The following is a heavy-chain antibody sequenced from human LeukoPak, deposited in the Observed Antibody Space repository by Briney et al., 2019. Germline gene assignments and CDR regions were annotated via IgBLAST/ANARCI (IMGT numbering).Heavy chain of an antibody. D-gene: IGHD4/OR15-4a*01. V-gene: IGHV4-59*01. CDR1: GGSISSYY. CDR2: IYYSGST. CDR3: ARDRTIDYFDY. J-gene: IGHJ4*02. Sequence: SETLSLTCTVSGGSISSYYWSWIRQPPGKGLEWIGHIYYSGSTNYNPSLKSRVTISVDTSKNQFSLKLSSVTAADTAVYYCARDRTIDYFDYWGQGTLVTVSS.